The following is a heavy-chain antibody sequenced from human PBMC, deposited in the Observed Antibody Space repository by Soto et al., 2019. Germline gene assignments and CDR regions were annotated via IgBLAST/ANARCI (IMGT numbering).Heavy chain of an antibody. CDR3: ARGSIPGSSWGRGYYFDY. CDR2: IWYDGSNK. J-gene: IGHJ4*02. Sequence: QVQLVESGGGVVQPGRSLRLSCAASGFTFSSYGMHWVRQAPGKGLEWVAVIWYDGSNKYYADSVKGRFTISRDNSKNTLYLQMNSLRAEDTAVYYCARGSIPGSSWGRGYYFDYWGQGTRVTVSS. V-gene: IGHV3-33*01. D-gene: IGHD6-13*01. CDR1: GFTFSSYG.